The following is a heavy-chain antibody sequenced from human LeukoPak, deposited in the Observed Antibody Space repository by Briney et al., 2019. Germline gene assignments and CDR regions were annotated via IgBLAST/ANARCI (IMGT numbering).Heavy chain of an antibody. CDR1: GFTFSNAW. CDR2: IKSKTDGGTT. D-gene: IGHD3-22*01. J-gene: IGHJ3*02. CDR3: TTDFNFLYDSSGYHDAFDI. Sequence: PGGSLRLSCAASGFTFSNAWMSWVRQAPGKGLEWVGRIKSKTDGGTTDYAAPVKGRFTISRDDSKNTLYLQMNSLKTEDTAVYYCTTDFNFLYDSSGYHDAFDIWGQGTMVTVSS. V-gene: IGHV3-15*01.